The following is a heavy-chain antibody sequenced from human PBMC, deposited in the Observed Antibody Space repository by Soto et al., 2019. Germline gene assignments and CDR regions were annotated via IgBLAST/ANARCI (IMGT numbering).Heavy chain of an antibody. CDR1: GGSISSYY. CDR3: ARVSAAANYYYYGMDV. V-gene: IGHV4-59*01. J-gene: IGHJ6*02. D-gene: IGHD6-13*01. CDR2: IYYSGST. Sequence: PSETLSLTCTVSGGSISSYYWSWIRQPPGKGLEWIGYIYYSGSTNYNPSLKSRVTISVGTSKNQFSLKLSSVTAADTAVYYCARVSAAANYYYYGMDVWGQGTTVTVSS.